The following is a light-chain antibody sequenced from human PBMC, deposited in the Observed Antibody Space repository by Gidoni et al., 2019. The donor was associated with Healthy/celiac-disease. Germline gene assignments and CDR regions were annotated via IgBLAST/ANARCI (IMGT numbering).Light chain of an antibody. Sequence: ETVLTQSPAPLSLSPGERATLSCRASQSVSSYLAWYQQKPGQAPRLLIYDASNRATGIPARFSGSGSGTDFTLTISSLEPEDFAFYYCQQRSNWPPLTFGGGTKVEIK. CDR1: QSVSSY. J-gene: IGKJ4*01. V-gene: IGKV3-11*01. CDR3: QQRSNWPPLT. CDR2: DAS.